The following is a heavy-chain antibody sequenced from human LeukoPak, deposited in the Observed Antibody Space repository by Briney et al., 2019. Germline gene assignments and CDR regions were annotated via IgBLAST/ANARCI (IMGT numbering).Heavy chain of an antibody. D-gene: IGHD2-21*02. V-gene: IGHV3-21*01. CDR2: ISSSSSYI. J-gene: IGHJ2*01. CDR1: GFTFSSYS. CDR3: ARDIGGDGGDCCPGGYFDL. Sequence: GGSPRLSCAASGFTFSSYSMNWVRQAPGRGLEWVSSISSSSSYIYYADSVKGRFTISRDNAKNSLYLQMNSLRAEDTAVYYCARDIGGDGGDCCPGGYFDLWGRGTLVTVSS.